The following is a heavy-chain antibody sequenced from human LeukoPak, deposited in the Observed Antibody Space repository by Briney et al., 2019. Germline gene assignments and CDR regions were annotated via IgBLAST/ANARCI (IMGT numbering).Heavy chain of an antibody. Sequence: SETLSLTCAVYGGSFSGYYWSWIRQPPGKGLEWIGEINHSGSTNYNPSLKSRVTISVDTSKNQFSLKLSSVTAADTAVYYCARGGDYGFDYWGQGTLVTVSS. V-gene: IGHV4-34*01. CDR1: GGSFSGYY. D-gene: IGHD3-16*01. J-gene: IGHJ4*02. CDR3: ARGGDYGFDY. CDR2: INHSGST.